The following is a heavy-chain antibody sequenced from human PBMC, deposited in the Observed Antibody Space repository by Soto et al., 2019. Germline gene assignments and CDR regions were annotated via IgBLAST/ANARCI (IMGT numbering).Heavy chain of an antibody. J-gene: IGHJ6*02. V-gene: IGHV3-23*01. CDR3: AKDGNSGYSYVNGMDV. Sequence: PGKGLEWVSAISGSGGSTYYADSVKGRFTISRDNSKKTLYLQTNSLRAEDTAVYYCAKDGNSGYSYVNGMDVWGQGTTVTAP. D-gene: IGHD5-18*01. CDR2: ISGSGGST.